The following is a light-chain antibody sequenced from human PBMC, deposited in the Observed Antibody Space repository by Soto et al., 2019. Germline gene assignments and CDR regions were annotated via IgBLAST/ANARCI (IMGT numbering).Light chain of an antibody. CDR2: GAA. J-gene: IGKJ1*01. Sequence: EIVMTQSPATLSVSPGERATLSCRASQSVFSSLAWYQQKPGQAPRLLIYGAATRATGIPARFSGSGSGTEFTLTISSLQSEDVAVYYCQQYYTSWWSFGQGTKVDIK. CDR3: QQYYTSWWS. CDR1: QSVFSS. V-gene: IGKV3-15*01.